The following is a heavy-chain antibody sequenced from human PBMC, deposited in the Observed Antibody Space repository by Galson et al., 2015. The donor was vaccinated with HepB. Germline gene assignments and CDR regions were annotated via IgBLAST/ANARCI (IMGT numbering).Heavy chain of an antibody. CDR1: GFSFSTYA. CDR2: ITSSGASA. V-gene: IGHV3-23*01. Sequence: SLRLSCAASGFSFSTYAMNWVRQAPGKGLEWVSSITSSGASAYYADSVKGRFTIYRDNSKNTLYLQMNGLRAEDTAVYYCAKDCPPDLSYYCFDYWGQGALVTVSS. CDR3: AKDCPPDLSYYCFDY. D-gene: IGHD1-26*01. J-gene: IGHJ4*02.